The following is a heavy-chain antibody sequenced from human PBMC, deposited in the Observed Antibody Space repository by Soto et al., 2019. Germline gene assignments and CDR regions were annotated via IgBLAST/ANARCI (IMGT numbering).Heavy chain of an antibody. J-gene: IGHJ4*02. Sequence: QVQLVESGGGLVKPGGSLRLSCAASGFTFSAYYMSWIRQAPGKGLEWVSYISSSGSTRYYADAVKGRFTISRDNAKNSLYLQMSSLRAEDAAVYYCARDPVSEVGATRGFDYWGQGTLVTVSS. CDR1: GFTFSAYY. CDR3: ARDPVSEVGATRGFDY. V-gene: IGHV3-11*01. D-gene: IGHD1-26*01. CDR2: ISSSGSTR.